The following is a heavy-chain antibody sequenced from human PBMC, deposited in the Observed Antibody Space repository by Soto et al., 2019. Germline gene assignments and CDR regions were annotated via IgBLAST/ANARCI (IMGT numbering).Heavy chain of an antibody. V-gene: IGHV3-30*18. CDR3: AKDRRLWFGEFLFEIDF. D-gene: IGHD3-10*01. Sequence: GGSLRLSCAASGFTFSSYGMHWVRQAPGKGLEWVAVISHDGSNKYYADSVKGRFTISRDNSKNTLYLQMNSLMRAEDTAVYYCAKDRRLWFGEFLFEIDFWGQGTLVTVSS. CDR2: ISHDGSNK. CDR1: GFTFSSYG. J-gene: IGHJ4*02.